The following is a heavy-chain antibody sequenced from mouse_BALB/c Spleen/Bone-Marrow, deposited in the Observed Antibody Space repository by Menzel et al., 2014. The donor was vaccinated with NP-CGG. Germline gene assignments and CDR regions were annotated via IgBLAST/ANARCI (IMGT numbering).Heavy chain of an antibody. J-gene: IGHJ3*01. D-gene: IGHD2-14*01. V-gene: IGHV1S56*01. Sequence: VQLQESGPELVKPGASVRISCKASGYTFTSYCIHWVKQRPGQGLEWIGWIYPGNVNTKYNEKFKGKATLTADKSSSTAYMQLSSLTSENSAVYFCARDYRYDAWFAYWGQGTLVTVSA. CDR1: GYTFTSYC. CDR2: IYPGNVNT. CDR3: ARDYRYDAWFAY.